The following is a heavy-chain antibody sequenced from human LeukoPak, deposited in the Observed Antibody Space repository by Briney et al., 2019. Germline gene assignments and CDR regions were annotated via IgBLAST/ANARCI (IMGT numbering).Heavy chain of an antibody. D-gene: IGHD6-19*01. CDR2: INTNTGNP. Sequence: ASVKVSCKASGYTFTSYVMCWVRQAPGQGLEWMGWINTNTGNPTYAQGFTGRFVFSLDTSVSTAYLQISSLKAEDTAVYYCARGGSGWYGGEKYYFDYWGQGTLVTVSS. V-gene: IGHV7-4-1*02. J-gene: IGHJ4*02. CDR3: ARGGSGWYGGEKYYFDY. CDR1: GYTFTSYV.